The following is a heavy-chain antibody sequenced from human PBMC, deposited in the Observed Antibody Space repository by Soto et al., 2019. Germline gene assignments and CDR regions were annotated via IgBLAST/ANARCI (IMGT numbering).Heavy chain of an antibody. V-gene: IGHV4-59*01. CDR1: GGSISSYY. D-gene: IGHD3-16*01. CDR2: IFYSGST. J-gene: IGHJ4*01. Sequence: QVQLRESGPGLVRSSETLSLTCTVSGGSISSYYWSWIRQPPGKGLEWIGYIFYSGSTNYNPSHESGFTMPVHTLKTHFSLNLRSVTAADTAVYYFARGPDYAHKRGGLDYGGRGTLVAGSS. CDR3: ARGPDYAHKRGGLDY.